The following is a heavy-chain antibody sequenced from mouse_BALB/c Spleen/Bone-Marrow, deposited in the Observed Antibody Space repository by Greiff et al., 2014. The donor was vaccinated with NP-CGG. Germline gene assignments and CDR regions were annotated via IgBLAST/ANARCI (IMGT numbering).Heavy chain of an antibody. CDR3: ARITTATGAMDY. D-gene: IGHD1-2*01. V-gene: IGHV2-9*02. Sequence: VMLVESGPGLVAPSQSLSITCTVSEFSLTNYGVHWVRQPPGKGLEWLGVIWADGSTNYNSALMSRLNISKDNSKSQVFFKMNSLQTDDTAMYYCARITTATGAMDYWGQGTSVTASS. CDR1: EFSLTNYG. J-gene: IGHJ4*01. CDR2: IWADGST.